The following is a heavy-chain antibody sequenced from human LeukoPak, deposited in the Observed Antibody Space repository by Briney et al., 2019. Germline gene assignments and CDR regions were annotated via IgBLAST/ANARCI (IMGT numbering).Heavy chain of an antibody. Sequence: GGSLRPSCAASGFTFSSYAMSWVRQAPGKGLEWVSAISGSGGSTYYADSVKGRFTISRDNSKNTLYLQMNSLRAEDTAVYYCAKDGSRSYYGSGSFLPAWFDPWGQGTLVTVSS. CDR2: ISGSGGST. D-gene: IGHD3-10*01. J-gene: IGHJ5*02. CDR1: GFTFSSYA. CDR3: AKDGSRSYYGSGSFLPAWFDP. V-gene: IGHV3-23*01.